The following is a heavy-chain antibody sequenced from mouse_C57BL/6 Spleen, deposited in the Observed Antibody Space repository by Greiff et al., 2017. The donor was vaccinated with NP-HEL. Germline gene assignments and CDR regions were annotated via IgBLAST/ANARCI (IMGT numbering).Heavy chain of an antibody. D-gene: IGHD4-1*02. Sequence: EVKVVESGGDLVKPGGSLKLSCAASGFTFSSYGMSWVRQTPDKRLEWVATISSGGSYTYYPDSVKGRFTISRDNAKNTLYLQMSSLKSEDTAMYYCARQGPTGTYFDYWGQGTTLTVSS. J-gene: IGHJ2*01. CDR3: ARQGPTGTYFDY. V-gene: IGHV5-6*01. CDR1: GFTFSSYG. CDR2: ISSGGSYT.